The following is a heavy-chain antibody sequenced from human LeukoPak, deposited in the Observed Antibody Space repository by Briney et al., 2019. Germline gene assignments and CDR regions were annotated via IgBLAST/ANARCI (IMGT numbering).Heavy chain of an antibody. CDR3: ARGDIVVVPAATVPRGSMYYFDY. CDR1: GGTFSSYA. D-gene: IGHD2-2*01. Sequence: SVKVSCKASGGTFSSYAISWVRQAPGHGLEWMGRIIPIFGTANYAQKFQGRVTITTDESTSTAYMELSSLRSEDTAVYYCARGDIVVVPAATVPRGSMYYFDYWGQGTLVTVSS. V-gene: IGHV1-69*05. J-gene: IGHJ4*02. CDR2: IIPIFGTA.